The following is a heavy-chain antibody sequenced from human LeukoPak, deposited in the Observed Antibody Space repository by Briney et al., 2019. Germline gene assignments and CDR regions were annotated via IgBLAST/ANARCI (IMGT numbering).Heavy chain of an antibody. Sequence: GGSLRLSCAASGFTFSSYSMNWVRQAPGKGLEWVSSISSSSSYIYYADSVKGRFTISRDNAKNSLYLQMNSLRAEDTAVYYCARQSLWFGELPAWGQGTLVTVSS. V-gene: IGHV3-21*01. J-gene: IGHJ5*02. CDR2: ISSSSSYI. D-gene: IGHD3-10*01. CDR3: ARQSLWFGELPA. CDR1: GFTFSSYS.